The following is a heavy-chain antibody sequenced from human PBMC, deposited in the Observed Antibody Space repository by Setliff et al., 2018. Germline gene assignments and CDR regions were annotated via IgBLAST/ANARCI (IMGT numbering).Heavy chain of an antibody. V-gene: IGHV4-34*01. CDR1: GGSFSDYY. J-gene: IGHJ6*03. CDR3: GRTMTYYYLCMDV. Sequence: PSETLSLTCAAHGGSFSDYYWTWIRQPPGKGLEWIGEINHSGSTRYNPSLMSRVTISVDTPKNQFSLKLSSVTAADTAVYYCGRTMTYYYLCMDVWGNGTTVTVSS. CDR2: INHSGST.